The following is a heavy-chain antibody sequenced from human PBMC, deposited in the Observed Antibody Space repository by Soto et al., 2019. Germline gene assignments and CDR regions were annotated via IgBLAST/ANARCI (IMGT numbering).Heavy chain of an antibody. D-gene: IGHD5-18*01. Sequence: ASVKVSCQASGYTLTSYAMHWVRQAPGQRLEWMGWINAGNGNTKYSQKFQGRVTITRDTSASTAYMELSSLRSEDTAVYYCARGGYSYGRYYYYGMDVWGQGTTVTVS. CDR3: ARGGYSYGRYYYYGMDV. CDR1: GYTLTSYA. J-gene: IGHJ6*02. CDR2: INAGNGNT. V-gene: IGHV1-3*01.